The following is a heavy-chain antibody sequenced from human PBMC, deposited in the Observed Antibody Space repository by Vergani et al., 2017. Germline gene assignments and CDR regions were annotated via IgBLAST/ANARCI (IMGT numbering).Heavy chain of an antibody. V-gene: IGHV4-59*01. D-gene: IGHD4-23*01. CDR2: IYYSGST. CDR3: ARSRSPYYGGNDY. Sequence: QVQLQESGPGLVKPSETLSLTCTVSGSSISSYYWSWIRQPPGKGLEWIGYIYYSGSTNYNPSLKSRVTISVDTSKNQFSLKLSSVTAADTAVYYCARSRSPYYGGNDYWGQGTLVTVSS. CDR1: GSSISSYY. J-gene: IGHJ4*02.